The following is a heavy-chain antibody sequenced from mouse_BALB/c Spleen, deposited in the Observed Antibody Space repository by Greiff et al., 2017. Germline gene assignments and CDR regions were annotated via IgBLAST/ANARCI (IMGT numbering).Heavy chain of an antibody. CDR2: ISSGGST. D-gene: IGHD2-3*01. CDR1: GFTFSSYA. Sequence: DVMLVESGGGLVKPGGSLKLSCAASGFTFSSYAMSWVRQTPEKRLEWVASISSGGSTYYPDSVKGRFTISRDNARNILYLQMSSLRSEDTAMYYCARGGDDGYYEYFDVWGAGTTVTVSS. V-gene: IGHV5-6-5*01. CDR3: ARGGDDGYYEYFDV. J-gene: IGHJ1*01.